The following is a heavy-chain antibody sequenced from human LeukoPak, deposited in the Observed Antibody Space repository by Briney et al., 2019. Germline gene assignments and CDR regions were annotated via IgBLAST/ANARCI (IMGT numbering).Heavy chain of an antibody. CDR2: IRSKADGGTT. CDR1: GFTFGDYA. Sequence: GGSLRLSCTASGFTFGDYAMSWFRQAPGKGLEWVGFIRSKADGGTTEYAASVKGRFTISRDDSKSIAYLQMNSLKTEDTAVYYCTRDGYYYGSGSPPPSKDYWGQGTLVTVSS. J-gene: IGHJ4*02. D-gene: IGHD3-10*01. CDR3: TRDGYYYGSGSPPPSKDY. V-gene: IGHV3-49*03.